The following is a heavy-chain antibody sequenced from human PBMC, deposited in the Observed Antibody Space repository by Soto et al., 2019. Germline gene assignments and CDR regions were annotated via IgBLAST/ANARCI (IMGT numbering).Heavy chain of an antibody. Sequence: PGGSLRLSCAASGFTFSSYSMNWVRPAPGKGLDWVSYISSSSSTIYYADSVKGRFTISRDNAKNSLYLQMNSLRAEDTAVYYCAREGYDFWSGYYSFDYYYYMDVWGKGTTVTVSS. D-gene: IGHD3-3*01. J-gene: IGHJ6*03. CDR3: AREGYDFWSGYYSFDYYYYMDV. V-gene: IGHV3-48*01. CDR1: GFTFSSYS. CDR2: ISSSSSTI.